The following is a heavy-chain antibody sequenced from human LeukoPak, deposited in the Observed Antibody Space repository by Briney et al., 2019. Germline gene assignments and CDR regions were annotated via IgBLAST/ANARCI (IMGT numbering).Heavy chain of an antibody. V-gene: IGHV3-30*04. CDR2: ISYDGSNK. D-gene: IGHD2-2*01. Sequence: PGRSLRLSCAASGFTFSSYAMHWVRQAPGKGLEWVAVISYDGSNKYYADSVKGRFTISRDNPKNTLYLQMNSLRAEDTAVYYCARDQGYCSSTSCWSWFDPWGQGTLVTVSS. J-gene: IGHJ5*02. CDR1: GFTFSSYA. CDR3: ARDQGYCSSTSCWSWFDP.